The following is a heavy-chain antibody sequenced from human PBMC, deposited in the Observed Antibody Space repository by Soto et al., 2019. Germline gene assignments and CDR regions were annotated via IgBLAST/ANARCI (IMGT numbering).Heavy chain of an antibody. V-gene: IGHV4-4*02. J-gene: IGHJ5*02. CDR2: IYHSGST. D-gene: IGHD2-2*01. CDR3: ARVWYQLLWGNWFDP. CDR1: GGSISSSNS. Sequence: SXTLSLTCAVSGGSISSSNSWSWVRQPPGKGLEWIGEIYHSGSTNYNPSLKSRVTISVDTSKNQFSLKLSSVTAADTAVYYCARVWYQLLWGNWFDPWGQGTLVTVS.